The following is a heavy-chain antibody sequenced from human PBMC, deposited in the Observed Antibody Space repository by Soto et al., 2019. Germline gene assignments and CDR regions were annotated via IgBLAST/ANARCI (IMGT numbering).Heavy chain of an antibody. J-gene: IGHJ2*01. CDR1: GGTFSSYT. V-gene: IGHV1-69*02. CDR2: LIPILGIA. Sequence: QVQLVQSGAEVKKPGSSVKLSCKASGGTFSSYTISWVRQATGQGLEWMRRLIPILGIANYAQKFQARVTISEDTSTSKAYMELISLRSEDTAVYYCARVVECFDLWGRGTLVTVSS. CDR3: ARVVECFDL.